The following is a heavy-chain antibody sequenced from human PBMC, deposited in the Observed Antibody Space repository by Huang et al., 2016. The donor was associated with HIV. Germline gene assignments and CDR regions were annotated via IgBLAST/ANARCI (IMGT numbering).Heavy chain of an antibody. CDR1: GGSIDNRNSY. CDR2: IYYRGTT. V-gene: IGHV4-39*01. Sequence: QLQLQESGPGQVKPSETLSLTCTVSGGSIDNRNSYWGWIRQPPGKGLEWIGNIYYRGTTYYNPSLKSRVTISVDTSNNQFSLRLDSVTAADTAVYYYFGSWGQGTLVTVSS. CDR3: FGS. J-gene: IGHJ4*02.